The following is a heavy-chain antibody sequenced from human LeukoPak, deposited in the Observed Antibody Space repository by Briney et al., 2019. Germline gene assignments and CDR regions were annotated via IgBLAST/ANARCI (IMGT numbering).Heavy chain of an antibody. CDR1: GGYISTSNYY. J-gene: IGHJ4*02. V-gene: IGHV4-39*01. D-gene: IGHD4/OR15-4a*01. Sequence: SETLSLTCTVSGGYISTSNYYWGWIRQSPAKGLEWIGHIYYSGSTYYNPSLKSRVSLSVATSMNQFSLKVNSLTVADTAVYYCARFFYYGASRPPFWGQGTLVAVSS. CDR3: ARFFYYGASRPPF. CDR2: IYYSGST.